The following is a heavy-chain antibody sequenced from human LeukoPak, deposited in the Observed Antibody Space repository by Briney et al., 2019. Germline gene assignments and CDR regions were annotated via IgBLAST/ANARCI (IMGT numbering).Heavy chain of an antibody. CDR3: ARDFVVLVPSAPGGAGFFDL. V-gene: IGHV3-21*01. CDR2: ISSSGGHM. J-gene: IGHJ2*01. D-gene: IGHD2-2*01. Sequence: GGSLRLSCAASEFTFSSYSMNWVRQAPGKGLEWISSISSSGGHMYYADSVKGRFTVSRDSAKNSLYLQMNSLRAEDTAVYYCARDFVVLVPSAPGGAGFFDLWGRGTLVTVSS. CDR1: EFTFSSYS.